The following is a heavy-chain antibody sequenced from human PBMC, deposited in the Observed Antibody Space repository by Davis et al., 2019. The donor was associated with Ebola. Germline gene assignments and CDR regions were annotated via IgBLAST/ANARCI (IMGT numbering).Heavy chain of an antibody. CDR3: ARDLGCSAAGCYYNWFDS. CDR2: ISSSSGYI. D-gene: IGHD2-15*01. J-gene: IGHJ5*01. V-gene: IGHV3-21*01. Sequence: PGGSLRLSCAASGFIFSSHSMNWVRQAPGKGLEWVSSISSSSGYIKYAASVKGRFTRSRNNSKNVLYLEMKSLRGEDTAVYFCARDLGCSAAGCYYNWFDSWGQGTLVTVSS. CDR1: GFIFSSHS.